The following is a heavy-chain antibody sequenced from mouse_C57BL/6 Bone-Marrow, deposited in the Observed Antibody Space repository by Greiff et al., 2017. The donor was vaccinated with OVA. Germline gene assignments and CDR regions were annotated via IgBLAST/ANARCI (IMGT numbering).Heavy chain of an antibody. Sequence: EVKLMESGAELVRPGASVKLSCTASGFDIKDDYMHWVKQRPEQGLEWIGWIDPENGDTEYASKFQGKATITADTASNTAYLQLSSLTSEDTAVYYCTTYRYYYGNDWGQGTTLTVSS. D-gene: IGHD1-1*01. V-gene: IGHV14-4*01. CDR2: IDPENGDT. CDR3: TTYRYYYGND. J-gene: IGHJ2*01. CDR1: GFDIKDDY.